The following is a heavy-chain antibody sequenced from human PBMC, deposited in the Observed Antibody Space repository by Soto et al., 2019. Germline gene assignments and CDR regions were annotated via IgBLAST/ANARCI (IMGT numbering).Heavy chain of an antibody. CDR1: GFTFSSYG. V-gene: IGHV3-30*03. Sequence: VQLVESGGGVVQPGRSLRLSCAASGFTFSSYGMHWVRQAPGKGLEWVAVISYDGSNKYYADSVKGRFTIFRDNSKNTLYLQMNSLRAEDTAVYYCACRIRFLEWLFPDYWGQGTLVTVSS. D-gene: IGHD3-3*01. CDR3: ACRIRFLEWLFPDY. J-gene: IGHJ4*02. CDR2: ISYDGSNK.